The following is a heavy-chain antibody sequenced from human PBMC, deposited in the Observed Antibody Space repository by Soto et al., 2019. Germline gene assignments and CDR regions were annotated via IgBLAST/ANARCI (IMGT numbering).Heavy chain of an antibody. V-gene: IGHV1-18*01. CDR3: VRDPQYGSGYYFSGLGDI. CDR1: GYTFTNYG. CDR2: ISVYNGNT. D-gene: IGHD3-22*01. J-gene: IGHJ3*02. Sequence: GASVKVSCKASGYTFTNYGIIWVRQAPGQGLEWMGWISVYNGNTIYAQKFQDRVTLTTDTSTTTGYMDLRGLRADDAALHYCVRDPQYGSGYYFSGLGDIWGRGTKVTVS.